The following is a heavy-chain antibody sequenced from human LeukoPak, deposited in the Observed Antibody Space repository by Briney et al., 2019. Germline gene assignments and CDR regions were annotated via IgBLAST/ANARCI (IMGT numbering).Heavy chain of an antibody. D-gene: IGHD3-10*01. Sequence: SETLSLTCSVSGYSISSAYYWGWIRQPPGKGLEWIGTMYHSGSTNYNPSLKSRVTISVDTSKNQFSLKLSSVTAADTAVYYCARHRGDGTYYYGSGSRSAAFDIWGQGTMVTVSS. CDR3: ARHRGDGTYYYGSGSRSAAFDI. J-gene: IGHJ3*02. V-gene: IGHV4-38-2*02. CDR1: GYSISSAYY. CDR2: MYHSGST.